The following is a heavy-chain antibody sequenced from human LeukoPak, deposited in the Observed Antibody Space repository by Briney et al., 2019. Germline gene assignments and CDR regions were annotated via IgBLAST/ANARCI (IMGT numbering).Heavy chain of an antibody. J-gene: IGHJ5*02. Sequence: ASVKVSCKASGGTFSSYTISWVRQAPGQGLEWMGRIIPILGIANYAQKFQGRVTITADKSTSTAYMELSSLRSEDTAVYYCARDLLGVVVIAHNLFAPWGQGTLVTVSS. CDR1: GGTFSSYT. CDR2: IIPILGIA. CDR3: ARDLLGVVVIAHNLFAP. V-gene: IGHV1-69*04. D-gene: IGHD2-21*01.